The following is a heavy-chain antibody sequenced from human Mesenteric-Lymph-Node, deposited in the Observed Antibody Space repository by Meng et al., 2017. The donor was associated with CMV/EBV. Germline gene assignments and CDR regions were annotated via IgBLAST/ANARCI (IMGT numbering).Heavy chain of an antibody. CDR1: GFTFSDYY. CDR3: ARGDYELEY. CDR2: ISGSTTYI. V-gene: IGHV3-11*06. J-gene: IGHJ4*02. Sequence: RSCAASGFTFSDYYMTWIRQAPGKGLEWISYISGSTTYINYADSVKGRFTVSRDNAKNSLYLQMNSLRAEDTAVYYCARGDYELEYWGQGTLVTVSS. D-gene: IGHD4-17*01.